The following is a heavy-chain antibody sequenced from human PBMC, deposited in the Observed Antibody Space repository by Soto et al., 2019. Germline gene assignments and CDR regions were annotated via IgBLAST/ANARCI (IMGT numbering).Heavy chain of an antibody. CDR2: ISAYNDNI. CDR3: ARDQVGATGDY. CDR1: GYTFTSYG. D-gene: IGHD1-26*01. J-gene: IGHJ4*02. Sequence: QIQLVQSGTEVKKPGASVMVSCKASGYTFTSYGISWVRQAPGQGLEWMGWISAYNDNINYAQKLQGRVTMTTDTSTSTAYMELRSLRSDDTAVYFCARDQVGATGDYWGQGTLVTVSS. V-gene: IGHV1-18*01.